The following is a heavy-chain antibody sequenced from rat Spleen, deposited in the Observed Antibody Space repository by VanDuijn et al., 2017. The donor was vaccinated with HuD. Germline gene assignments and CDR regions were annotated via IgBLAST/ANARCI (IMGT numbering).Heavy chain of an antibody. CDR3: ARGTGAAPYFDY. Sequence: QVQLKESGPGLVQPSQTLSLTCTVSGFSLTSNNVHWVRQPTGKGLEWMGAIWTGGGTDYNSPLKSRLSISRDTSKSQVFLKMNSLQTEDIATYYCARGTGAAPYFDYWGQGVMVTVSS. CDR2: IWTGGGT. CDR1: GFSLTSNN. J-gene: IGHJ2*01. V-gene: IGHV2-30*01. D-gene: IGHD1-2*01.